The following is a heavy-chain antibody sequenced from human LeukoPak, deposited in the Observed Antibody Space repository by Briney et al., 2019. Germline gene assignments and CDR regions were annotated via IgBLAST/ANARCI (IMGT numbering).Heavy chain of an antibody. CDR2: IYYSGST. D-gene: IGHD6-13*01. CDR1: GVSISSSSYY. J-gene: IGHJ3*02. CDR3: ARRKEGRIAAAAHAFDI. Sequence: PSETLSLTCTVSGVSISSSSYYWGWIRQPPGKGLEWIGSIYYSGSTYYNPSLKSRVTISVDTSKNQFSLKLSSVTAADTAVYYCARRKEGRIAAAAHAFDIWGQGTMVTVSS. V-gene: IGHV4-39*01.